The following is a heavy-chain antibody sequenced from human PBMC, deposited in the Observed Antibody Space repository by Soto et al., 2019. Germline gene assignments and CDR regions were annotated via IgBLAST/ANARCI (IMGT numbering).Heavy chain of an antibody. CDR2: INPSGDST. D-gene: IGHD1-26*01. CDR3: ARDWEFGY. V-gene: IGHV1-46*01. Sequence: ALVKVSCKASGYTFSSYYMHWVRQAPGQGLEWMGVINPSGDSTSYAQKFQGRVTMTRDTSTSTLFMELSSLRSEDPAVYFCARDWEFGYWGQGTQVTVTS. J-gene: IGHJ4*02. CDR1: GYTFSSYY.